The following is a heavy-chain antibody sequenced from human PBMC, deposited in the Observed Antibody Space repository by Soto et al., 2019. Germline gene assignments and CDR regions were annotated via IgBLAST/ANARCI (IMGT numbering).Heavy chain of an antibody. CDR1: GGTFSSYA. CDR2: IIPIFGTA. V-gene: IGHV1-69*13. CDR3: ARGYCSSTSCYTPGYYYYGMDV. Sequence: SSVKVSCKASGGTFSSYAIGWVRQAPGQGLEWMGGIIPIFGTANYAQKFQGRVTITADESTSTAYMELSSLRSEDTAVYYCARGYCSSTSCYTPGYYYYGMDVWGQATTVTVSS. J-gene: IGHJ6*02. D-gene: IGHD2-2*02.